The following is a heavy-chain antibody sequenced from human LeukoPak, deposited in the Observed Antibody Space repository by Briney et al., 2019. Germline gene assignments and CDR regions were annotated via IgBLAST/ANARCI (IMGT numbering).Heavy chain of an antibody. CDR2: ISGSGGST. D-gene: IGHD4-17*01. V-gene: IGHV3-23*01. CDR3: AKDRNYGDYNYYGMDV. J-gene: IGHJ6*02. Sequence: GGSLRLSCAASGFTFSSYAMSWVRQAPGKGLEWVSAISGSGGSTYYADSVKGRFTISRDNSKNTLYLQMNSLRAEDTAVYYCAKDRNYGDYNYYGMDVWGQGTTVTVSS. CDR1: GFTFSSYA.